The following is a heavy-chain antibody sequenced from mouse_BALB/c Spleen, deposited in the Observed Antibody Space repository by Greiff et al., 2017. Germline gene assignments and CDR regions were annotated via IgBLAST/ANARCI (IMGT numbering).Heavy chain of an antibody. J-gene: IGHJ4*01. V-gene: IGHV5-6*01. D-gene: IGHD1-1*01. CDR3: ARHSNYYGSSPHAMDY. CDR1: GFTFSSYG. Sequence: EVQLVESGGDLVKPGGSLKLSCAASGFTFSSYGMSWVRQTPDKRLEWVATISSGGSYTYYPDSVKGRFTISRDNAKNTLYLQMSSLKSEDTAMYYCARHSNYYGSSPHAMDYWGQGTSVTVSS. CDR2: ISSGGSYT.